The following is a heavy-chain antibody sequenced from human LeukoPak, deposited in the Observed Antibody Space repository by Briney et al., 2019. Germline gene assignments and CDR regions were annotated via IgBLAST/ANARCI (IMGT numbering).Heavy chain of an antibody. D-gene: IGHD6-13*01. CDR2: ILYDGSNK. V-gene: IGHV3-30-3*01. J-gene: IGHJ4*02. CDR1: GFTFSHYS. CDR3: AKDVDWYSSSWYASTSGY. Sequence: GGSLRLSCAVSGFTFSHYSMHWVRQAPGKGLEWVAVILYDGSNKHYADSVKGRFTISRDDSKNTLYLQMNSLRAEDTAVYYCAKDVDWYSSSWYASTSGYWGQGTLVTVPS.